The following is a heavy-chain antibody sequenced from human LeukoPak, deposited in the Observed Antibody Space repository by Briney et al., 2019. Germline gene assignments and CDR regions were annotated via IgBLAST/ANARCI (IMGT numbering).Heavy chain of an antibody. CDR1: GYTFTGYY. D-gene: IGHD3-22*01. V-gene: IGHV1-2*02. CDR3: ARVVYGLSYYDSSGYYYVDAFDI. Sequence: ASVKVSCKASGYTFTGYYMHWVRQAPGQGLEWMGWINPNSGGTNYAQKFQGRVTMTRDTSISTAYMELSRLRSDDTAVYYCARVVYGLSYYDSSGYYYVDAFDIWGQGTMVTVSS. CDR2: INPNSGGT. J-gene: IGHJ3*02.